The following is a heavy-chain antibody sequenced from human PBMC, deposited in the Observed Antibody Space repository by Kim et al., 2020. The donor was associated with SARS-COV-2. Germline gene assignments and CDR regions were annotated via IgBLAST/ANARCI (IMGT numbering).Heavy chain of an antibody. D-gene: IGHD2-21*02. J-gene: IGHJ1*01. V-gene: IGHV4-30-2*04. Sequence: SLKRRVTISVDTSKNQFSLRLSSVTAADTAVYYCARYCGGDCYEEYFHHWGQGTLVTVSS. CDR3: ARYCGGDCYEEYFHH.